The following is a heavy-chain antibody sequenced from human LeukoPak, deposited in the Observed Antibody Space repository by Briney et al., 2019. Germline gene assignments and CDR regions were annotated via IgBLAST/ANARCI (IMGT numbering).Heavy chain of an antibody. CDR3: ARAGVWDYSDSSGYHNAAFDI. J-gene: IGHJ3*02. D-gene: IGHD3-22*01. Sequence: ASVKVSCKASGYTFTAYYMHWLRQAPGQGLQWMGWINPNSGDPNYAQKFQGRVTVTRDTSISTAYMDLSRLRSDDTAVYYCARAGVWDYSDSSGYHNAAFDIWGQGTMVTVSS. CDR1: GYTFTAYY. CDR2: INPNSGDP. V-gene: IGHV1-2*02.